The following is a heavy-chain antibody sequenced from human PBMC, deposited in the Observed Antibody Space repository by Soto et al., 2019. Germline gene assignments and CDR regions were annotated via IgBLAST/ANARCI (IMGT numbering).Heavy chain of an antibody. CDR3: ARDGIGDGYNWDWYFDL. V-gene: IGHV1-69*01. J-gene: IGHJ2*01. D-gene: IGHD5-12*01. CDR2: IIPIFGTA. Sequence: QVQLVQSGAEVKKPGFPVKVSCKASGGTFSSYAISWVRQAPGQGLEWMGGIIPIFGTANYAQKFQGRVTITEEESTSTAYMELSSLRSEDTAVYYCARDGIGDGYNWDWYFDLWGRGTLVTVAS. CDR1: GGTFSSYA.